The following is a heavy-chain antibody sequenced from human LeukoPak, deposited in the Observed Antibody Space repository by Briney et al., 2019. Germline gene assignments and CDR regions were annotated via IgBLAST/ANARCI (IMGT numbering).Heavy chain of an antibody. V-gene: IGHV4-59*01. CDR3: ARIRHDYGDYALEY. CDR2: IYYSGST. D-gene: IGHD4-17*01. Sequence: SETLSLTCTVSGGSISSYYWSWIRQPPGKGLEWIGYIYYSGSTNYNPSLKSRVTISVDTSKNQFSLELSSVTAADTAVYYCARIRHDYGDYALEYWGQGTLVTVSS. CDR1: GGSISSYY. J-gene: IGHJ4*02.